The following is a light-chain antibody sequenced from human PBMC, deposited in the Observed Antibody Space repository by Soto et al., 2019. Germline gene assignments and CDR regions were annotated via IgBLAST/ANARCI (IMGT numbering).Light chain of an antibody. CDR2: TGS. Sequence: DIQMTQSPSSVSASVGDRVTITCRASQAIDSWLAWYQQKPGEAPKLLIFTGSLLHSGVPPRFSGSGSGTDFSLTSSSVQPEDFATYYCQQTLSFPPTFGQGTKV. CDR1: QAIDSW. V-gene: IGKV1-12*01. J-gene: IGKJ1*01. CDR3: QQTLSFPPT.